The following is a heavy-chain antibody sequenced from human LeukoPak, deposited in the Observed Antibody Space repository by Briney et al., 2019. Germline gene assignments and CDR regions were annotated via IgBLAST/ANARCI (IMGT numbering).Heavy chain of an antibody. CDR3: ARCAQYYDGSGYEFDY. Sequence: GESLKISCKGSGYSFTSYWIGWVRQMPGKGLEWMGIIYPGDSTTRYSPSFQGQVTTSADMSITTAYLQWSSLKASDTAMYFCARCAQYYDGSGYEFDYWGQGTLVTVSS. D-gene: IGHD3-22*01. CDR2: IYPGDSTT. CDR1: GYSFTSYW. V-gene: IGHV5-51*01. J-gene: IGHJ4*02.